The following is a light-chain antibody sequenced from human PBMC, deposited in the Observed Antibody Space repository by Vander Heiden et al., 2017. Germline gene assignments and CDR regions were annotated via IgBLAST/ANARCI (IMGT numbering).Light chain of an antibody. CDR3: GTWDSSLSALV. J-gene: IGLJ3*02. V-gene: IGLV1-51*01. Sequence: QSVLTQPPSVSTAPGQKVTISCSGSSSNIGNNYVAVYQPRPGTAPKLLIYDNNKRPSGIPDRFSGSKSGTSATLGITGLQSGDEADYYCGTWDSSLSALVFGGGTKLTVL. CDR1: SSNIGNNY. CDR2: DNN.